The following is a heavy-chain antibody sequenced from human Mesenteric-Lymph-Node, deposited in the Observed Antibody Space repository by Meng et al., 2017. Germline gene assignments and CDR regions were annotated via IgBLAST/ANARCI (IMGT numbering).Heavy chain of an antibody. CDR2: IYYSGRT. CDR3: ARHSRLGGREDWFGP. Sequence: SETLSLTCTVSGGSINNYYWTWIRQPPGKGLEWIGYIYYSGRTNYNPSLKSRLAISLDTSKRQVSLNLYYVTAADTALYYCARHSRLGGREDWFGPWGQGILVTVSS. V-gene: IGHV4-59*01. J-gene: IGHJ5*02. D-gene: IGHD3-16*01. CDR1: GGSINNYY.